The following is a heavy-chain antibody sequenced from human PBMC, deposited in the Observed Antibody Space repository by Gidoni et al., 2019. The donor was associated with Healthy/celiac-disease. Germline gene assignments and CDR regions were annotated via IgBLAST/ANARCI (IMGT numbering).Heavy chain of an antibody. D-gene: IGHD6-13*01. CDR2: IYYSGST. J-gene: IGHJ6*03. Sequence: QLQLQESGPGLVKPSETLSLTCTVSGGSISSRSYYWGWIRQPPGKGLEWIGSIYYSGSTYYNPSLKSRVTISVDTSKNQFSLKLSSVTAADTAVYYCARQQGGSRTLGYMDVWGKGTTVTVSS. V-gene: IGHV4-39*01. CDR3: ARQQGGSRTLGYMDV. CDR1: GGSISSRSYY.